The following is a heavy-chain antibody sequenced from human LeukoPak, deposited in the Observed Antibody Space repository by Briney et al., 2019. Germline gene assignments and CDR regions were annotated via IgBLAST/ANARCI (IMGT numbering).Heavy chain of an antibody. Sequence: PGGSLRLSCAASGFTFSSYEMSWVRQAPGKGLEWIAYISDSGSTVYYSDSVRGRFTISRDNARNSLSLQMNSLRAEDTAVYYCTRDRSSGWSGNWFDPWGQGTLVTVSS. J-gene: IGHJ5*02. CDR1: GFTFSSYE. CDR2: ISDSGSTV. CDR3: TRDRSSGWSGNWFDP. V-gene: IGHV3-48*03. D-gene: IGHD6-19*01.